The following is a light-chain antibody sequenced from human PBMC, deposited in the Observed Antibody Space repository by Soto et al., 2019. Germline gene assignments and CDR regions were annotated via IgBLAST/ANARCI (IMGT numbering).Light chain of an antibody. Sequence: QCQDKLSLSPEERATLSCRARQNVSYYLAWYQQKPGQAPRLLIYGASTRATGIPARFSGSGSGTEFTLTISSLQSEDFAVYYCQQYHNWPPITSGQRTRVEI. V-gene: IGKV3-15*01. CDR1: QNVSYY. CDR3: QQYHNWPPIT. J-gene: IGKJ5*01. CDR2: GAS.